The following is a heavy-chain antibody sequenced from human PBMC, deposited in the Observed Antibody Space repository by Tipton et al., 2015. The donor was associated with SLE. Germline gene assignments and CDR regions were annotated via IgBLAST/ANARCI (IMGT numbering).Heavy chain of an antibody. CDR2: ISGSGGST. CDR1: GFTFSSYS. D-gene: IGHD2/OR15-2a*01. V-gene: IGHV3-23*01. J-gene: IGHJ3*02. Sequence: SLRLSCAASGFTFSSYSMNWVRQAPGKGLEWVSAISGSGGSTYYADSVKGRFTISRDNSKNTLYLQMNSLRAEDTAVYYCARGSMTTSWAFDIWGQGTMVTVSS. CDR3: ARGSMTTSWAFDI.